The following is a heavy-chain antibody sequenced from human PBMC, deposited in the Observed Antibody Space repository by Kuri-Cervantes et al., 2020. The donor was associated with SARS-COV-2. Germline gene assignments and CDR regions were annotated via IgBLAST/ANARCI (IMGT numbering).Heavy chain of an antibody. Sequence: SQTLSLTCAVYGGSFSGHYWSWIRQPPGKGLEWIGEINHSGSTNYNPSLKSRVTISVDTSKNQFSLKLSSVTAADTAVYYCARGRSRITIFGVVISGVGYYFDYWGQGTLVTVSS. D-gene: IGHD3-3*01. V-gene: IGHV4-34*01. CDR3: ARGRSRITIFGVVISGVGYYFDY. CDR2: INHSGST. CDR1: GGSFSGHY. J-gene: IGHJ4*02.